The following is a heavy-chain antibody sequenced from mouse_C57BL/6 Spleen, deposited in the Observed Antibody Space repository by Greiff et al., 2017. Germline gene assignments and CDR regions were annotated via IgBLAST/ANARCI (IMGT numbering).Heavy chain of an antibody. D-gene: IGHD1-1*01. V-gene: IGHV1-54*01. J-gene: IGHJ1*03. CDR1: GYAFTDYL. Sequence: QVQLKQSGAELVRPGTSVKVSCKASGYAFTDYLIEWVKQRPGQGLEWIGVINPGSGGTNYNEKFKGKATLTADKSSSTAYMQLSSLTSEDSAVYFCAREEGYYGSSYRYFDVWGTGTTVTVSS. CDR2: INPGSGGT. CDR3: AREEGYYGSSYRYFDV.